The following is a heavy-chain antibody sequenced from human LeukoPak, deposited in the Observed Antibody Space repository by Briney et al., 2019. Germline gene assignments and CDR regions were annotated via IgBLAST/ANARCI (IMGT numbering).Heavy chain of an antibody. J-gene: IGHJ4*02. Sequence: GGSLRLSCSASGFTFSTYAIHWVRQAPGKGLEYVSAISSNGGSTYHADSVKGRFTISRDNSKNTLYLQMSSLRAEDTAVYYCVEGPCSGGSCYLDYWGQGTLVTVSS. CDR3: VEGPCSGGSCYLDY. CDR1: GFTFSTYA. V-gene: IGHV3-64D*09. CDR2: ISSNGGST. D-gene: IGHD2-15*01.